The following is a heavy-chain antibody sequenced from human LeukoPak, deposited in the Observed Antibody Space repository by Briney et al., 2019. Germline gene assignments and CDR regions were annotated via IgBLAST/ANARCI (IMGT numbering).Heavy chain of an antibody. J-gene: IGHJ6*04. Sequence: GRSLRLSCAASGFTFSSYGMHWVRQAPGKGLEWVAVIWYDGSNKYYADSVKGRFTISRDNSKNTLYLQMNSLRAEDTAVYYCARDGGTITRVRGEYYYYYGMDVWGKGTTVSVS. CDR2: IWYDGSNK. D-gene: IGHD3-10*01. CDR3: ARDGGTITRVRGEYYYYYGMDV. CDR1: GFTFSSYG. V-gene: IGHV3-33*01.